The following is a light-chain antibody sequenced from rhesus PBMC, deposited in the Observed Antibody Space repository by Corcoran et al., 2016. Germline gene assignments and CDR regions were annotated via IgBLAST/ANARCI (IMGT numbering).Light chain of an antibody. V-gene: IGKV1-22*01. CDR3: QQYSSRPLT. J-gene: IGKJ4*01. Sequence: DIQMTQSPSSLSASVGDTVTITCRASQGISSWLAWYQQKPGKAPKLLIYKASSLQSGVPSRLSGSGSGTDLTLTISSLQSEDFATYYCQQYSSRPLTFGGGTKVELK. CDR1: QGISSW. CDR2: KAS.